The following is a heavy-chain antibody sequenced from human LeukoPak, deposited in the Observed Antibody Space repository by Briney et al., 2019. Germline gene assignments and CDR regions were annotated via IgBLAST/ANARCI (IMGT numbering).Heavy chain of an antibody. V-gene: IGHV3-15*01. CDR1: GFTFINAW. CDR2: IKAKAHGGTI. J-gene: IGHJ4*02. CDR3: TTDGVGVEGATYDN. Sequence: GGPLRLSCAASGFTFINAWMAWVRQAPGKGLEWVGRIKAKAHGGTIEYAAPVKGRFTISRDDSKNTLYLQMNSLKTEDTAVYYCTTDGVGVEGATYDNWGQGTLVSVSS. D-gene: IGHD1-26*01.